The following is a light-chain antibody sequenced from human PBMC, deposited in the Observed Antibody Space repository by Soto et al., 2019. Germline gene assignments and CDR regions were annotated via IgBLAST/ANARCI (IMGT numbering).Light chain of an antibody. J-gene: IGKJ4*01. V-gene: IGKV3-20*01. Sequence: EIVLTQSPGTLSLSPGERATLSCRASQTVSSSHLAWYQQKPGQAPRLLSYGASSRATGIPDRFSGSGSGTEFTLTISRLEPEDFAMYYCQQYGDSPFGGGTKVEIK. CDR1: QTVSSSH. CDR3: QQYGDSP. CDR2: GAS.